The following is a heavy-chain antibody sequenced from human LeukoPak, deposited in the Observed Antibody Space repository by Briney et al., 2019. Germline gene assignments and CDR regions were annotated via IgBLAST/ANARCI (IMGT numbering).Heavy chain of an antibody. CDR1: GGSFSGYY. V-gene: IGHV4-34*01. Sequence: SETLSLTCAVYGGSFSGYYWSWIRQPPGKGLEWIGEINHSGSTNYNPSLKSRVTISLDTSKNQFSLNLTSVTAADTAVYYCARFTPQGYGWGGYNRFDPWGQGTLVTVSS. J-gene: IGHJ5*02. CDR3: ARFTPQGYGWGGYNRFDP. CDR2: INHSGST. D-gene: IGHD3-16*01.